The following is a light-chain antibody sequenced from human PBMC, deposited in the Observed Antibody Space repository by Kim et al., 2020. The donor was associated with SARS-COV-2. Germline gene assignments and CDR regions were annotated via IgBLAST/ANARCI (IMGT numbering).Light chain of an antibody. J-gene: IGLJ2*01. V-gene: IGLV4-69*01. CDR1: SGHSSYA. Sequence: ASAKLTCTLSSGHSSYAIAWHQQQPEKGPRYLMKVNSDGSHSKGDGIPDRFSGSSSGAERYVTISSLQSEDEAEYYCQTWDTGIRVFGGGTKLTVL. CDR3: QTWDTGIRV. CDR2: VNSDGSH.